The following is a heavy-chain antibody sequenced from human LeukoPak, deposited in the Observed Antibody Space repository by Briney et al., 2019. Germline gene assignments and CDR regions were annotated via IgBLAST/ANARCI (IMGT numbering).Heavy chain of an antibody. CDR3: AILGYYDFWSGLEVAFDI. CDR1: GGSISSSSYY. J-gene: IGHJ3*02. Sequence: SETLSLTCTVSGGSISSSSYYWGWIRQPPGKGLEWIGSIYYSGSTYYNPSLKSRVTISVDTSKNQFSLKLSSVTAADTAVYYCAILGYYDFWSGLEVAFDIWGQGTMVTVSS. V-gene: IGHV4-39*01. CDR2: IYYSGST. D-gene: IGHD3-3*01.